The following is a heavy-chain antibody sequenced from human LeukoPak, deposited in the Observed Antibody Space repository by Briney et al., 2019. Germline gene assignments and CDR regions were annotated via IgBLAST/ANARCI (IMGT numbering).Heavy chain of an antibody. J-gene: IGHJ3*02. D-gene: IGHD2-2*01. Sequence: ASVKVSCKASGYTFTSYDINWVRQATGQGLEWMGWMNPNSANTGYAQKFQGRDSMTRNTSISTAYMELSSLRSEDTAVYYCARAHCSSASCYPKDAFDIWGQGTMVTVSS. CDR1: GYTFTSYD. CDR2: MNPNSANT. CDR3: ARAHCSSASCYPKDAFDI. V-gene: IGHV1-8*01.